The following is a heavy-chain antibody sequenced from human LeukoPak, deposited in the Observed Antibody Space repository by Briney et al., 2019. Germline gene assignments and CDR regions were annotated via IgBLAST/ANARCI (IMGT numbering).Heavy chain of an antibody. D-gene: IGHD6-13*01. V-gene: IGHV4-34*01. Sequence: PPETLSLTCAVYGGSFSGYYWSWIRQPPGKGLEWIGEINHSGSTNYNPSLKSRVTISVDTSKNQFSLKLSSVTAADTAVYYCARGGPIAAAPKSFDYWGQGTLVTVSS. CDR3: ARGGPIAAAPKSFDY. CDR2: INHSGST. J-gene: IGHJ4*02. CDR1: GGSFSGYY.